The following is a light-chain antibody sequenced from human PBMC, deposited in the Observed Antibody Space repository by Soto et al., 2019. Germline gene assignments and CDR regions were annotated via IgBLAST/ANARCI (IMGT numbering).Light chain of an antibody. CDR1: QSVSVN. V-gene: IGKV3-15*01. CDR3: QHYNNWTPWT. Sequence: EIVMTQSPATLSASPGERATLSCRASQSVSVNLAWYQQNPGQAPRLLIYGASTRATGIPARFSGSGSGTEFTLTISSLQSEDFAVYYCQHYNNWTPWTFGQGTKVEIK. CDR2: GAS. J-gene: IGKJ1*01.